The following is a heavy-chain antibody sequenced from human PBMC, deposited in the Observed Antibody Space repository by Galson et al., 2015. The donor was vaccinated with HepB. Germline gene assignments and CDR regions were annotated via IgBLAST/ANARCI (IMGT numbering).Heavy chain of an antibody. CDR3: ASQGQDHYYYYYMDV. J-gene: IGHJ6*03. Sequence: SLRLSCAASGFTFSSYWMSWVRQAPGKGLEWVANIKQDGSEKYYVDSVKGRFTISRDNAKNSLYLQMNSLRAEDTAVYYCASQGQDHYYYYYMDVWGKGTTVTVSS. V-gene: IGHV3-7*01. CDR1: GFTFSSYW. CDR2: IKQDGSEK.